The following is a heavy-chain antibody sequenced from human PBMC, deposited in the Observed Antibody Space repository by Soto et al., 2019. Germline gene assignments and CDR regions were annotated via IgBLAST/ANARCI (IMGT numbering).Heavy chain of an antibody. CDR3: EAEMTFGKLSVV. J-gene: IGHJ6*02. D-gene: IGHD3-16*02. CDR1: GDTDTNYV. V-gene: IGHV1-69*01. Sequence: QVQLVQSGAEVKKPGSSVKVSCKASGDTDTNYVISWVRQAPGQGLEWMGGIFPKFGTTYSAQKLQDRLTITADDSTATFYIQLSSLRLDDTAVYYCEAEMTFGKLSVVWGQGTTVTVSS. CDR2: IFPKFGTT.